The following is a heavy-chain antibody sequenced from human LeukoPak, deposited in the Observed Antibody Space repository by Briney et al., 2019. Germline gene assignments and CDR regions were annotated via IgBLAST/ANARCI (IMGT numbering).Heavy chain of an antibody. V-gene: IGHV3-9*01. D-gene: IGHD6-13*01. J-gene: IGHJ1*01. CDR3: AKGSSWFQAEYFQH. CDR1: GFIFSSYW. CDR2: ISWNSGSI. Sequence: SGGSLRLSCAASGFIFSSYWMHWVRQAPGKGLEWVSGISWNSGSIGYADSVKGRFTISRDNAKNSLYLQMNSLRAEDTALYYCAKGSSWFQAEYFQHWGQGTLVTVSS.